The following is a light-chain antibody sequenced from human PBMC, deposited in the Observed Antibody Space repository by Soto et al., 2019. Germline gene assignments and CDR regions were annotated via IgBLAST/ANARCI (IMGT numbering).Light chain of an antibody. J-gene: IGKJ4*01. CDR2: AAS. Sequence: IQLTQSPSSLSASVGDRVTITCRASQGISSYLAWYQQKPGKAPKLLIYAASTLQSGVPSRFSGSGSGTDFTLTINSLQPEDFATYCCQQLNSYPLTFGGGTKVDIK. V-gene: IGKV1-9*01. CDR3: QQLNSYPLT. CDR1: QGISSY.